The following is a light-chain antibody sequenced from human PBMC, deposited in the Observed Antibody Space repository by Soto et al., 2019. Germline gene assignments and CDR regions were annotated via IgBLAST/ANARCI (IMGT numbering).Light chain of an antibody. V-gene: IGLV2-11*01. CDR3: CSYAGSYTYV. Sequence: QSVLTQPRSVSGSPGQAVTISCTGTSSDVGGYNYVSWYQQHPGKAPKLMIYAVNARPSGVPDRFAGSKSVNTASLTISGLQAEDEADYYCCSYAGSYTYVFGTGTKLTVL. CDR2: AVN. J-gene: IGLJ1*01. CDR1: SSDVGGYNY.